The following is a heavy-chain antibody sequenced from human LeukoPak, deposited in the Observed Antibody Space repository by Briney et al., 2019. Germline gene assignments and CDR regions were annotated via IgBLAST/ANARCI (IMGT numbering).Heavy chain of an antibody. CDR1: GFTFSHYA. D-gene: IGHD3-22*01. Sequence: GSLRLSCAASGFTFSHYAMSWVRQAPGKGLEWVSGISNRGGSTYYADSVKGRFTISRDNSKNTLYLQMNSLRAGDTAVYFCAKDQAYDSSGYWDYWGQGTLVTVSS. V-gene: IGHV3-23*01. J-gene: IGHJ4*02. CDR2: ISNRGGST. CDR3: AKDQAYDSSGYWDY.